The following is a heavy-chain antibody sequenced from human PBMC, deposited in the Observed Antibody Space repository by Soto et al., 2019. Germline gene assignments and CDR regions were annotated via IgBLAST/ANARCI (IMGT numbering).Heavy chain of an antibody. Sequence: VQLVQSGNVVQKPGSSVKVSCKTSGYTFSSYGSIWVRQAPGQGLEWMGWISGYNGNADYAQRFRGRVNMTTDTSPTTVFMELRDLRSDDTALYFCAREGWLGELLYWGQGSLVTVS. CDR3: AREGWLGELLY. V-gene: IGHV1-18*01. D-gene: IGHD3-10*01. J-gene: IGHJ4*02. CDR1: GYTFSSYG. CDR2: ISGYNGNA.